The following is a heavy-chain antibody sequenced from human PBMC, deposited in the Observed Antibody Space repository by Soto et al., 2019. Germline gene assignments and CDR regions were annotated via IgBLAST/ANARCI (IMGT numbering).Heavy chain of an antibody. J-gene: IGHJ3*02. Sequence: QVQFVQSGDELKKPGASVKDSCKASGYTFTNYAMHWMRQAPGQVLEWMGWMNAGNGNTKYSQKFQGRVTITRDTSARTAYVELTSLRSDDTAVYYCARAGYCSSTSCSDAFDIWGQGTLVTVSS. CDR3: ARAGYCSSTSCSDAFDI. CDR1: GYTFTNYA. V-gene: IGHV1-3*01. D-gene: IGHD2-2*01. CDR2: MNAGNGNT.